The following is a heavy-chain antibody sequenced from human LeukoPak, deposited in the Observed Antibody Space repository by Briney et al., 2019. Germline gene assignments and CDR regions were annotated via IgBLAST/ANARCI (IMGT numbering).Heavy chain of an antibody. J-gene: IGHJ6*03. CDR3: ARGRYYYDSSGYYLDWFYYYMDV. CDR2: INPSGGST. V-gene: IGHV1-46*01. CDR1: GYTFTNYY. D-gene: IGHD3-22*01. Sequence: GASVKVSCKASGYTFTNYYIHWVRQAPGQGLEWMGIINPSGGSTNYVQNFQGRVTMTRDTSTSTVYMEVSSLRSEDTAVYYCARGRYYYDSSGYYLDWFYYYMDVWGKGTTVTVSS.